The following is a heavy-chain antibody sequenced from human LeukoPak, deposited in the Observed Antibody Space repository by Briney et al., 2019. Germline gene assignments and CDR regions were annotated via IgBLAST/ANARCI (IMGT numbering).Heavy chain of an antibody. J-gene: IGHJ4*02. Sequence: SETLSLTCTVSGASIRNYYWSWIRQPAGKGLEWIGRIVPSGNTNYNPSLKSRVTMSVDTSKNQFSLKLNSVTAADTAVYYCANEGAASGPDFDYWGQGTLVIVSS. D-gene: IGHD6-13*01. V-gene: IGHV4-4*07. CDR3: ANEGAASGPDFDY. CDR2: IVPSGNT. CDR1: GASIRNYY.